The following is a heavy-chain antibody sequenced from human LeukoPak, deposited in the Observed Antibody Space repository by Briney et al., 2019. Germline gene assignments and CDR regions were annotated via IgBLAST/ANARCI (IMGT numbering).Heavy chain of an antibody. V-gene: IGHV4-59*08. CDR1: GGSISSYY. J-gene: IGHJ5*02. CDR2: IYYSGST. CDR3: ARHWYSSRWLTYWFDP. D-gene: IGHD6-13*01. Sequence: SETLSVTCTVSGGSISSYYWSWIRQPPGNGLEWIGYIYYSGSTNYNPSLKSRVTISVDTSKNQFSLKLSSVTAADTAVYYCARHWYSSRWLTYWFDPWGQGTLVTVSS.